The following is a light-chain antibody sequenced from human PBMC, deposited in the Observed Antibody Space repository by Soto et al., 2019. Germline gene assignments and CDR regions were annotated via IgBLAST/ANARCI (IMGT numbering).Light chain of an antibody. Sequence: AIQMTQSPSSLSASVGDRVTITCRASQGIRDDLGWYQQKPGKAPKLLIYGASSLQSGVPSRFSGSGSGTDFTLTISSLQPEDFATYYCLQDYNYPRTFGQGTKVEMK. CDR1: QGIRDD. J-gene: IGKJ1*01. CDR3: LQDYNYPRT. CDR2: GAS. V-gene: IGKV1-6*01.